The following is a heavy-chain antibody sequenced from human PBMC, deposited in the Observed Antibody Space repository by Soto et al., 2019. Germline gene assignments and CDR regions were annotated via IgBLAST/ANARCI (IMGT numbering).Heavy chain of an antibody. D-gene: IGHD6-13*01. CDR3: ARLVGAAAGTIDATWFDP. V-gene: IGHV5-51*01. Sequence: PGESLKISCKGSGYSFTSYWIGWVRQMPGKGLEWMGIIYPGDSDTRYSPSFQGQVTISADKSISTAYLQWSSLKASDTAMYYCARLVGAAAGTIDATWFDPWGQGTLVTVSS. CDR1: GYSFTSYW. CDR2: IYPGDSDT. J-gene: IGHJ5*02.